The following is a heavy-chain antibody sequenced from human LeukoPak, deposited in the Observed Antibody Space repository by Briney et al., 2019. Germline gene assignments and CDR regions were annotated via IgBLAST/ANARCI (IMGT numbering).Heavy chain of an antibody. CDR2: ISYDGSNK. J-gene: IGHJ4*02. CDR3: ARFGDYGVDY. D-gene: IGHD4-17*01. Sequence: GGSLRLSCEASGFTFSSYGMHWVRQAPGKGLEWVAVISYDGSNKYYADSVKGRFTISRDNSKNTLYLQMNSLRAEDTAVYYCARFGDYGVDYWGQGTLVTVSS. CDR1: GFTFSSYG. V-gene: IGHV3-30*03.